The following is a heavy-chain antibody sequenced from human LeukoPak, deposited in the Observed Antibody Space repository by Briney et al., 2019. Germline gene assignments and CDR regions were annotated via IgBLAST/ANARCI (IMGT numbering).Heavy chain of an antibody. CDR3: VKGLSYYDSSGYWG. CDR1: GFTVSSNY. CDR2: IYSGGST. Sequence: GGSLRLSCAASGFTVSSNYMSWVRQAPGKGLEWVSVIYSGGSTYYADSVKGRFTISRDNSKSTLYLQMSSLRAEDTAVYYCVKGLSYYDSSGYWGWGQGTLVTVSS. D-gene: IGHD3-22*01. V-gene: IGHV3-53*05. J-gene: IGHJ4*02.